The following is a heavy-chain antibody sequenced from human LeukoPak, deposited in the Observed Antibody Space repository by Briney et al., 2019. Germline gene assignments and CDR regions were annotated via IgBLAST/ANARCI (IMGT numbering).Heavy chain of an antibody. D-gene: IGHD1-26*01. CDR2: MWYDGSRE. Sequence: GGSLRLSCAASGFILSTHGTHWVRQAPGKGLEWVAGMWYDGSREDYADSVKGRFTISRDMSKNTLNLQMNSLRVEDTAMFYCARDLSFGSLDFRGQGTLVTVSS. CDR1: GFILSTHG. CDR3: ARDLSFGSLDF. J-gene: IGHJ4*02. V-gene: IGHV3-33*01.